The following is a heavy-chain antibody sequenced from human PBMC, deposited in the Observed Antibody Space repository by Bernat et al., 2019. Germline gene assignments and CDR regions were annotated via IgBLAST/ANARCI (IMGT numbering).Heavy chain of an antibody. V-gene: IGHV4-59*12. CDR3: ARILGATSQT. D-gene: IGHD1-26*01. CDR1: GGSISSYY. CDR2: INHSGST. Sequence: QVQLQESGPGLVKPSETLSLTCTVSGGSISSYYWSWIRQPPGKGLEWIGEINHSGSTNYNPSLKSRVTISVDTSKNQFSLKLSSVTAADTAVYYCARILGATSQTWGQGTLVTVSS. J-gene: IGHJ5*02.